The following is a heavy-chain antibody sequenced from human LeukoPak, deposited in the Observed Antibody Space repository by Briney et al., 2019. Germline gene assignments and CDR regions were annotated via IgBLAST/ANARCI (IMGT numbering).Heavy chain of an antibody. Sequence: GGSLRLSCAASGFAFSSCAMSWVRQAPGKGLEWVSYISSSGSTIYYADSVKGRFTISRDNAKNSLYLQMNSLRAEDTAVYYCARISGSPLYYYYGMDVWGQGTTVTVSS. CDR3: ARISGSPLYYYYGMDV. J-gene: IGHJ6*02. V-gene: IGHV3-48*04. CDR2: ISSSGSTI. CDR1: GFAFSSCA. D-gene: IGHD3-10*01.